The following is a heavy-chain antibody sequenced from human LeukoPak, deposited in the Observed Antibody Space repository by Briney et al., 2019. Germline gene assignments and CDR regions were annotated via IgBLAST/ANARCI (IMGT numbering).Heavy chain of an antibody. CDR3: ARDLGIREIVVVIPNDAFDI. J-gene: IGHJ3*02. CDR1: GFTFSSYG. CDR2: ISYDGSNK. Sequence: GRSLRLSCAASGFTFSSYGMHWVRQAPGKGLEWVAVISYDGSNKYYADSVKGRFTISRDNSKNTLYLQMNSLRAEDTAVYYCARDLGIREIVVVIPNDAFDIWGQGTMVTVSS. D-gene: IGHD3-22*01. V-gene: IGHV3-30*03.